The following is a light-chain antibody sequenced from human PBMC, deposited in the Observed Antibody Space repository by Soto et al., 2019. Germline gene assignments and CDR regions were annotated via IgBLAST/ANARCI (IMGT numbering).Light chain of an antibody. CDR1: QSVSNN. J-gene: IGKJ5*01. V-gene: IGKV3D-15*01. CDR2: GAY. Sequence: EIVLKQSPGTLSMSKGERATLSCRASQSVSNNYLAWYQTKPGQAPRLLIYGAYTRATGIPARFSGSGSGTEFTLTISSLQSEDFGVYYCQPYKNWLPITFGQGTRLEIK. CDR3: QPYKNWLPIT.